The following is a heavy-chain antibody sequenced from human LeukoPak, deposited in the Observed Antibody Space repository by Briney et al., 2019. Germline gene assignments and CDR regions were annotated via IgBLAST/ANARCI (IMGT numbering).Heavy chain of an antibody. V-gene: IGHV4-30-4*08. CDR3: ARDGSTIGFLDY. D-gene: IGHD1-7*01. CDR1: GGSISSGDYY. J-gene: IGHJ4*02. CDR2: IYYSGST. Sequence: SETLSLTXTVSGGSISSGDYYWSWIRQPPGKGLEWIGYIYYSGSTYYNPSLKSRVTISVDTSKNQFSLKLSSVTAADTAVYYCARDGSTIGFLDYWGQGTLVTVSS.